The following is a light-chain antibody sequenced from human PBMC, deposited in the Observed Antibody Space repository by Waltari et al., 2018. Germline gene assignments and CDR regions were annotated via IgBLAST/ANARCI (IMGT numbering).Light chain of an antibody. V-gene: IGKV3-11*01. J-gene: IGKJ4*01. CDR1: QSVSSN. Sequence: IVLPPSPATPSLSPGASATLSCRASQSVSSNLAWYQQKPGQAPRRLIYDASNRATGIPVRFSGSGSGTDFTLTISSLEPEDFAVYYCQQRSNLVTFGGGTKVEIK. CDR3: QQRSNLVT. CDR2: DAS.